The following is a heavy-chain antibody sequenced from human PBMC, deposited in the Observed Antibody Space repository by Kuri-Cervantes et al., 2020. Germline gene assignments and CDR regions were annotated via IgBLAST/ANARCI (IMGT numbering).Heavy chain of an antibody. D-gene: IGHD2-15*01. CDR3: ARGGYCSGGSCYRRGDWFDP. CDR2: IYPGDSDT. J-gene: IGHJ5*02. V-gene: IGHV5-51*01. Sequence: GESLKISCKGSGYSFTSYWIGWVRQMPGKGLEWMGIIYPGDSDTRYSPSFQGQVTISADKSISTAYLQWSSLKASDTAIYYCARGGYCSGGSCYRRGDWFDPWGQGTLVTVSS. CDR1: GYSFTSYW.